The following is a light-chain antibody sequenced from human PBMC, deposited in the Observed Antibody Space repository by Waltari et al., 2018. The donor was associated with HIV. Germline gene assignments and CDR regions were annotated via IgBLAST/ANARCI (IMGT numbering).Light chain of an antibody. CDR3: NSYAGSNNWV. CDR2: EVS. CDR1: SSDVGGYNY. J-gene: IGLJ3*02. V-gene: IGLV2-8*01. Sequence: QSALTQPPSASGSPGQSVTISCTGTSSDVGGYNYVSWYQQHPGKAPKLMIYEVSKRHSGVPDRFSGSKAGNTASLTVSGLQAEDEAEYYCNSYAGSNNWVFGGGTKLTVL.